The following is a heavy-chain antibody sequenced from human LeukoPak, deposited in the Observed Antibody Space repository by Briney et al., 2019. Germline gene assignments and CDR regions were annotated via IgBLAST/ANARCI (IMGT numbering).Heavy chain of an antibody. V-gene: IGHV1-18*01. Sequence: ASVKVSCKASGYTFTSYGISWVRQAPGQGLEWMGWISSYNGNTNYAQKLQGRGTMTTDTSTSTAYMELRSLRSDDTAVYYCARDTFTIFGVVISSYYYYGMDVWGQGTTVTVSS. D-gene: IGHD3-3*01. CDR1: GYTFTSYG. CDR2: ISSYNGNT. J-gene: IGHJ6*02. CDR3: ARDTFTIFGVVISSYYYYGMDV.